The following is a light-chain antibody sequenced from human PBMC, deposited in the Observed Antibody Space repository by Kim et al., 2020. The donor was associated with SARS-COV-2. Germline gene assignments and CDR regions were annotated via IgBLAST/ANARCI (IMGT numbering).Light chain of an antibody. Sequence: LTQPASVSGSPGQSITISCTGTSSDVGSYNLVSWYQQHPGKAPKLMIYEVSKRPSGVSNRFSGSKSGNTASLTISGLQAEDEADYYCCSYAGSSTWVFGTGTKVTVL. CDR3: CSYAGSSTWV. CDR2: EVS. CDR1: SSDVGSYNL. V-gene: IGLV2-23*02. J-gene: IGLJ1*01.